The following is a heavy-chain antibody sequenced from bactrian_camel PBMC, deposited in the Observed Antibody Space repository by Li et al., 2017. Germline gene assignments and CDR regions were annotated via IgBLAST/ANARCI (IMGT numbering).Heavy chain of an antibody. CDR1: GFTFADAE. CDR2: ISSDGTG. Sequence: SGGGSVQAGASLRLSCTASGFTFADAEMGWYRQAPGKKCEKVSSISSDGTGGYADFVKGRFTISRDDAKNTLYLQMNSLKTEDTAHYYCAAYGSCAFWGQGTQVTVS. J-gene: IGHJ4*01. V-gene: IGHV3S63*01. CDR3: AAYGSCAF. D-gene: IGHD3*01.